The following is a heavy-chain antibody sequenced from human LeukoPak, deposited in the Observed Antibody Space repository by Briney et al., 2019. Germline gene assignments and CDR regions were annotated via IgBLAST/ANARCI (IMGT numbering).Heavy chain of an antibody. CDR1: GLPFHTYA. Sequence: GGPLTLPCAASGLPFHTYAMRWVRQAPGKGLAWVSVISGSGDNAYYADSVKGRYAISRDNSKNTLSLQMNGLRAEDTAIYYWAKHRGDYGQPFDHWGQGTLVTVSS. CDR2: ISGSGDNA. D-gene: IGHD4/OR15-4a*01. V-gene: IGHV3-23*01. J-gene: IGHJ4*02. CDR3: AKHRGDYGQPFDH.